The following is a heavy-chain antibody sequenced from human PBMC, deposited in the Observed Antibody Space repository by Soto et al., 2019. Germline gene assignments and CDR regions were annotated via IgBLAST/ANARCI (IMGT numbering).Heavy chain of an antibody. V-gene: IGHV3-21*01. J-gene: IGHJ4*02. CDR2: ISTSSNYI. D-gene: IGHD3-10*01. Sequence: PGGSLRLSCAASGFTFNTYNMNWVRQAPGKGLEWVSSISTSSNYIYYADSVKGRFTISRDNAKSSLYLQMNSLRAEDTALYYCARVRPYFGSGSYLAPFYFDSWGQGTLVTVSS. CDR3: ARVRPYFGSGSYLAPFYFDS. CDR1: GFTFNTYN.